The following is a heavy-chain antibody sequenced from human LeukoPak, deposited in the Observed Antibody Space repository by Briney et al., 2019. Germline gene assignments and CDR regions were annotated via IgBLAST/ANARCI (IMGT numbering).Heavy chain of an antibody. Sequence: GGSLRLSCAASGFTFSSYGMHWVRQAPGKGLEWVAVISYDGSNKYYADSVKGRFTISRDNSKNTLYLQMNSLRAEDTAVYYCAKDGYNSPFDYWGQGTLVTVSS. V-gene: IGHV3-30*18. CDR3: AKDGYNSPFDY. J-gene: IGHJ4*02. D-gene: IGHD5-24*01. CDR2: ISYDGSNK. CDR1: GFTFSSYG.